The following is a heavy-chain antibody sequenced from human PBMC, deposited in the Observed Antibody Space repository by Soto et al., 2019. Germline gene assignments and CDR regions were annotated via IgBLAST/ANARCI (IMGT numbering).Heavy chain of an antibody. V-gene: IGHV4-39*01. CDR2: IYYSGST. D-gene: IGHD7-27*01. CDR3: TRGPSGDKVDF. J-gene: IGHJ4*02. Sequence: ASETLSLTCTVSGGSISSSSYFWGWIRQPPGKGLEWIGSIYYSGSTYYNPSLKSRVTVSVDTSKNQFSLKLSSVTAADTAVYYCTRGPSGDKVDFWGQGLLVTVSS. CDR1: GGSISSSSYF.